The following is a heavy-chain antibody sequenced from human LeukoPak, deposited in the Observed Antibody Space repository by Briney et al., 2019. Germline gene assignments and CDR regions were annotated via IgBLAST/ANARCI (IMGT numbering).Heavy chain of an antibody. CDR1: GGTFSSYA. CDR3: ARSSSVVVIPDY. D-gene: IGHD3-22*01. CDR2: IIPILGIA. V-gene: IGHV1-69*04. J-gene: IGHJ4*02. Sequence: SVKVSCKASGGTFSSYAISWVRQAPGQGPEWMGRIIPILGIANYAQKFQGRVTITADKSTSTAYMELSSLRSEDTAVYYCARSSSVVVIPDYWGQGTLVTVSS.